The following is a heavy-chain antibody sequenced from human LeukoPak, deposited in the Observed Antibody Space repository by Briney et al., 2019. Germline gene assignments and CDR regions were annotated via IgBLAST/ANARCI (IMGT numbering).Heavy chain of an antibody. CDR2: IKSKTDGGTT. J-gene: IGHJ4*02. CDR1: GFTFSNAW. Sequence: PGGSLRLSCAASGFTFSNAWMSWVRQAPGKGLEWVGRIKSKTDGGTTDYAAPVKGRFTISRDDSKNTLYLQMNSLRAEDTAVYYCARAPDYGGNSDNIDYWGQGTLVTVSS. D-gene: IGHD4-23*01. V-gene: IGHV3-15*01. CDR3: ARAPDYGGNSDNIDY.